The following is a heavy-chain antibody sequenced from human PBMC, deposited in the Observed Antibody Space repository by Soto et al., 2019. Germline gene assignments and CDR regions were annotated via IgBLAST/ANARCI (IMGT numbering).Heavy chain of an antibody. CDR2: INHSGST. D-gene: IGHD2-21*02. CDR1: GGSFSGYY. Sequence: SETLSLTCAVYGGSFSGYYWSWVRQPPGKGLEWIGEINHSGSTNYNPSLKSRVTISVDTSKNQFSLKVNSVTAADTAVYYCARVCCGDCHNGMDVWGQGTTVTVSS. CDR3: ARVCCGDCHNGMDV. V-gene: IGHV4-34*09. J-gene: IGHJ6*02.